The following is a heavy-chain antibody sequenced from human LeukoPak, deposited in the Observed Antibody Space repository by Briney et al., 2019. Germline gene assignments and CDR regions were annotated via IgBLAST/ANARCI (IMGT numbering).Heavy chain of an antibody. CDR1: GGSISSYY. CDR3: ARLPNYYDSNVGY. V-gene: IGHV4-59*01. Sequence: SETLSLTCTVSGGSISSYYWSWIRQPPGKGLEWIGYIYYSGSTNYNPSLKSRVTMSVDTSKNQFSLKLSSVTAADTAVYYCARLPNYYDSNVGYWGQGTLVTVYS. D-gene: IGHD3-22*01. J-gene: IGHJ4*02. CDR2: IYYSGST.